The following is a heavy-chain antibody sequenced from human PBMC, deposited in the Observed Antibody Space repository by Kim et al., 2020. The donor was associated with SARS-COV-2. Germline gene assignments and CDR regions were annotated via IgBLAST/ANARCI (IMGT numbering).Heavy chain of an antibody. J-gene: IGHJ6*02. V-gene: IGHV3-11*01. CDR3: ARDAAYAARGYYYGMDV. D-gene: IGHD6-6*01. Sequence: VKGRFTITRDNAKNSLYLQMNSLRAEDTAVYYCARDAAYAARGYYYGMDVWGQGTTVTVSS.